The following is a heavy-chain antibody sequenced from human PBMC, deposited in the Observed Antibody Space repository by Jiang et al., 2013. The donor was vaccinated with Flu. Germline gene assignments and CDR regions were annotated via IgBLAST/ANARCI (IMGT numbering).Heavy chain of an antibody. V-gene: IGHV3-30*04. CDR3: ARGVIASGTPFDS. J-gene: IGHJ4*01. CDR2: VSHDGNDR. D-gene: IGHD3-3*02. CDR1: GFTFSTYA. Sequence: VQLVESGGGVVQPGRSLRLSCTASGFTFSTYAIHWVRQARGMGLEWVAGVSHDGNDRHYADSVKGRITISRDNSKNTLFLQVESLSTEDTAVYYCARGVIASGTPFDSWG.